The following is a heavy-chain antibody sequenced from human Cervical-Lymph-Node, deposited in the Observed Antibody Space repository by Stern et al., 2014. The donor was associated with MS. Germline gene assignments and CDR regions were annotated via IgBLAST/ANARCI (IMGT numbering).Heavy chain of an antibody. D-gene: IGHD2-15*01. CDR1: GFSLSTSGVG. J-gene: IGHJ5*02. Sequence: QVTLRESGPTLVKPTQTLTLTCTFSGFSLSTSGVGVGWIRQPPGKALEWLALLSWDDDKRYSPSLKSRLTITKDTSKNQVVLTMTNMDPVDTATYYCAHSPQDIVVVVAAPWFDPWGQGTLVTVSS. CDR2: LSWDDDK. V-gene: IGHV2-5*02. CDR3: AHSPQDIVVVVAAPWFDP.